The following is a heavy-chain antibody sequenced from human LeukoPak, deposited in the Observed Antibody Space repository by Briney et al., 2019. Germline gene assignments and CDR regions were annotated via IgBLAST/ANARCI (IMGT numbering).Heavy chain of an antibody. CDR2: IYYSGSA. Sequence: SDTLSLTCTVSGGSVSSGSYYWSWIRQPPGKGLEWIGYIYYSGSAKYNPSLKSRVTISVDTSKNQFSLKLSSVTAADTAVYYCARHDYGDYWFDPWGQGTLVTVSS. V-gene: IGHV4-61*01. D-gene: IGHD4-17*01. CDR3: ARHDYGDYWFDP. CDR1: GGSVSSGSYY. J-gene: IGHJ5*02.